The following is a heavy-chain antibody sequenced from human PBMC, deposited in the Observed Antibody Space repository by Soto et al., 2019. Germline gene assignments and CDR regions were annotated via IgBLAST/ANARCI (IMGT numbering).Heavy chain of an antibody. CDR2: IRSKANSYAT. D-gene: IGHD5-18*01. Sequence: EVQLVESGGGLVQPGGSLKLSCAASGFTFSGSAMHWVRQASGKGLEWVGRIRSKANSYATAYAASVKGRFTISRDDSKNMAYLQMNSLKSEDTAVYYCNINPDTAMVRYYYYGMDVWGQGTTVTVSS. CDR3: NINPDTAMVRYYYYGMDV. CDR1: GFTFSGSA. J-gene: IGHJ6*02. V-gene: IGHV3-73*01.